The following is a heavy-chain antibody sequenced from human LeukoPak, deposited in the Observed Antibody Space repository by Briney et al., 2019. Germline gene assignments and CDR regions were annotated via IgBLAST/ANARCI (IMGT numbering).Heavy chain of an antibody. CDR3: ATHVVVVAALDDAFDI. V-gene: IGHV4-34*01. CDR1: GGSFSGYY. Sequence: SETLSLTCAVYGGSFSGYYWSWIRQPPGKGLEWIGEINHSGSTNYNPSLKSRVTISVDTSKNQFSLKLSSVTAADTAVYYCATHVVVVAALDDAFDIWGQGTMVTVSS. D-gene: IGHD2-15*01. J-gene: IGHJ3*02. CDR2: INHSGST.